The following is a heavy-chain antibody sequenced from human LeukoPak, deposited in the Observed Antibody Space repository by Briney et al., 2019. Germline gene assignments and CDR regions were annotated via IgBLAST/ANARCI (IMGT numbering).Heavy chain of an antibody. D-gene: IGHD3-16*01. CDR2: IYHSGST. V-gene: IGHV4-4*02. Sequence: SGTLSLTCAVSGGSISSSNWWSWVRQPPGKGLEWIGEIYHSGSTNYNPSLKSRVTISVDTSKNQFSLKLTSVTAADTAVYYCARVWSSRKAFDIWGQGTMVTVSS. CDR3: ARVWSSRKAFDI. J-gene: IGHJ3*02. CDR1: GGSISSSNW.